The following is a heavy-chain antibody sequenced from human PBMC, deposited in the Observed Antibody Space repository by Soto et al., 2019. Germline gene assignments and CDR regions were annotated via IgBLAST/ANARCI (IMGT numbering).Heavy chain of an antibody. D-gene: IGHD5-18*01. J-gene: IGHJ6*02. CDR3: ARDQYSYGYGLKYYGMDV. Sequence: PSEARSVPCTVSGGSLSSASHYWSWIRLPSGKGLEWIGDIYYSGSTNYNPSLKSRVTISVDTSKNQFSLKLSSVTAADTAVYYCARDQYSYGYGLKYYGMDVWGQGTTVT. V-gene: IGHV4-61*01. CDR1: GGSLSSASHY. CDR2: IYYSGST.